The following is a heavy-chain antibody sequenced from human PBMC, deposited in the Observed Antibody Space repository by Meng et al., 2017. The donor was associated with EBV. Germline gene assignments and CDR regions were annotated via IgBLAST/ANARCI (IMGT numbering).Heavy chain of an antibody. Sequence: QVRLVQPGAEVKRPGSSWKVSCKTSGGTFRGDAISWVRQAPGQGLEWMGGLIPMSDAPHYAQKFQGRVTITADESTSTHYMDLSGLRSEDTAVYYCASESGRGFTPDYWGQGTLVTSPQ. CDR3: ASESGRGFTPDY. J-gene: IGHJ4*02. D-gene: IGHD3-10*01. CDR1: GGTFRGDA. V-gene: IGHV1-69*01. CDR2: LIPMSDAP.